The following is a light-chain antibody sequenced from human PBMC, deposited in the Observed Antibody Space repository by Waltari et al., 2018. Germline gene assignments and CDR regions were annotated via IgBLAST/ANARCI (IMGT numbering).Light chain of an antibody. Sequence: DIVMTQSPDSLAVSLGERATINCRSSQTVLYSSNNKNYLAWYQQRPGQPPKLLIYWASTPDSGVPDRFSGSGSGTDFTLTISSLLPEDVAVYYCQQYYAIPRTFGQGTKVEIK. V-gene: IGKV4-1*01. CDR3: QQYYAIPRT. J-gene: IGKJ1*01. CDR1: QTVLYSSNNKNY. CDR2: WAS.